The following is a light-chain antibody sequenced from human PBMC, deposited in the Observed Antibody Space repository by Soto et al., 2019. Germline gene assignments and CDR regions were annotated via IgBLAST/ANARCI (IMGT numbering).Light chain of an antibody. V-gene: IGKV3-20*01. CDR3: QQYCTVPWT. J-gene: IGKJ1*01. CDR2: GAS. Sequence: EIVLTQSPGTLSLSPGERVTLSCRASQSVDSSFLGWYQQKPGQSPRLLIYGASSRASGIPDRFSGSGSGPDFTLSINGLDPVEFAVYYCQQYCTVPWTFGQGTKGEIK. CDR1: QSVDSSF.